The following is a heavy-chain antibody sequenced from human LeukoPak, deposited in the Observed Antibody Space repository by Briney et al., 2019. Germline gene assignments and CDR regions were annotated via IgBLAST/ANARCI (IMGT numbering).Heavy chain of an antibody. V-gene: IGHV1-18*01. D-gene: IGHD6-13*01. CDR3: ARERGSSSWATSYYYYYMDV. CDR1: GYTFTSYG. J-gene: IGHJ6*03. CDR2: ISAYNGNT. Sequence: ASVKVSCKASGYTFTSYGISWVRQAPGQGLEWMGWISAYNGNTNYAQKLQGRVTMTTDTSTSTAYMELTSLRSDDTAVYYCARERGSSSWATSYYYYYMDVWGKGTTVTVSS.